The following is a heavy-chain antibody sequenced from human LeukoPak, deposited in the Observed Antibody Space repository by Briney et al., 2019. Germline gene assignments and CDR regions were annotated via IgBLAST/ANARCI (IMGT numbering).Heavy chain of an antibody. V-gene: IGHV4-59*01. J-gene: IGHJ6*03. Sequence: SETLSLTCTVSGGSISSYYWSWIRQPPGKGLEWIGYIYYSGSTNYNPSLKSRVTISVDTSKNQFSLKLSSVTAADTAVYYCARPYYDILTGYYNHYYYYMDVWGKGTTVTVSS. CDR2: IYYSGST. D-gene: IGHD3-9*01. CDR1: GGSISSYY. CDR3: ARPYYDILTGYYNHYYYYMDV.